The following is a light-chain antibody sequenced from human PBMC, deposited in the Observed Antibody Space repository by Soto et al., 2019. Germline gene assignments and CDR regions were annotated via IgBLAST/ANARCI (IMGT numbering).Light chain of an antibody. CDR1: SAHSTYD. Sequence: QSVLTQSPSASASLGASVKLSCTLSSAHSTYDIAWHQHQPDKGPRFLMKLYSDGSHNKGDGIPYRFSGSSSGAERYLTISSLQSEDEAYYYCQTWGTGIRVFGGGTKLTVL. V-gene: IGLV4-69*01. CDR2: LYSDGSH. J-gene: IGLJ3*02. CDR3: QTWGTGIRV.